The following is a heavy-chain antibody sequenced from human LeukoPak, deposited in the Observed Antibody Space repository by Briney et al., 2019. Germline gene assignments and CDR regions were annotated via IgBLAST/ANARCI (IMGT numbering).Heavy chain of an antibody. CDR2: ISSSSSTYI. Sequence: PGGSLRLSCAASGFTFSSYSMNWVRQAPGKGLEWVSSISSSSSTYIYYADSVNGRFTISRDNAKNSLYLQMNSLRAEDTAVYYCARSLRAATGFASIFFWGQGTLVTVSS. J-gene: IGHJ4*02. CDR1: GFTFSSYS. V-gene: IGHV3-21*01. D-gene: IGHD6-13*01. CDR3: ARSLRAATGFASIFF.